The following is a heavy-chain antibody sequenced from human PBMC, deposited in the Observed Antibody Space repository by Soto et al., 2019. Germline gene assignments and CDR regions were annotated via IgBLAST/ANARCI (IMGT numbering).Heavy chain of an antibody. D-gene: IGHD3-22*01. V-gene: IGHV3-23*01. CDR1: GFTFSSYA. J-gene: IGHJ4*02. CDR3: AKVASYYYDSSGSMPFDY. Sequence: GWSLRLSCAASGFTFSSYAMSWVRQAPGKGLEWVSAISGSGGSTYYADSVKGRFTISRDNSKNTLYLQMNSLRAEDTAVYYCAKVASYYYDSSGSMPFDYWGQGTLVTVFS. CDR2: ISGSGGST.